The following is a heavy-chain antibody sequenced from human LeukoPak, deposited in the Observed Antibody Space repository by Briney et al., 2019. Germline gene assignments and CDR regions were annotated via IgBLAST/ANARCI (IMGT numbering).Heavy chain of an antibody. CDR3: ASGGGYDSYYDF. CDR2: INSNGGTI. V-gene: IGHV3-11*01. Sequence: GGSLRLSCAASGFFFSDFYMGWIRQAPGKGLDWVSSINSNGGTIYYADSVEGRFTVSRDNAKNSLYLHMTSLTTEDTAVYYCASGGGYDSYYDFWGQGTLVTVSS. J-gene: IGHJ4*02. CDR1: GFFFSDFY. D-gene: IGHD5-12*01.